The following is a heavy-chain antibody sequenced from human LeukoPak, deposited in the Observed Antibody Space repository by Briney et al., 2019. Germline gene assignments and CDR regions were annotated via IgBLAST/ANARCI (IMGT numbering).Heavy chain of an antibody. D-gene: IGHD1-26*01. Sequence: PSETLSLTCIVSGGSISSHYWSWIRQPPGKGLEWIGYIYYSGSTNYNPSLQSRVTISVDTSKNQFYLKLSSATAADTARYYCERAIVRGAARGLRLFDPWGQGTLVTVSS. J-gene: IGHJ5*02. CDR1: GGSISSHY. V-gene: IGHV4-59*11. CDR2: IYYSGST. CDR3: ERAIVRGAARGLRLFDP.